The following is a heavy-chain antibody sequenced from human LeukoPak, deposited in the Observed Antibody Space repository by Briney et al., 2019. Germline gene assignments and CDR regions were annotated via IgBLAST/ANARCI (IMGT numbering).Heavy chain of an antibody. Sequence: PGGSLRLSCAASGFTFSIYGMSWVRQAPGKGLEWVSSISGTGGSTYYADSVKGRFTISRDNSKNTLYLQMNSLRAEDTAVYYCAKNSMIVVVSEPLDYWGQGTLVTVSS. CDR2: ISGTGGST. CDR3: AKNSMIVVVSEPLDY. CDR1: GFTFSIYG. J-gene: IGHJ4*02. V-gene: IGHV3-23*01. D-gene: IGHD3-22*01.